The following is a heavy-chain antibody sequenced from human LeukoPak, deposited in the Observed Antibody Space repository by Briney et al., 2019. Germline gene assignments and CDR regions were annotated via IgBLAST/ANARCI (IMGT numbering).Heavy chain of an antibody. J-gene: IGHJ4*02. Sequence: SETLSLTCTVSGGSISTSYWSWIRQPAGKGLEWIGRIYTTGSTSYNPSLKSRVTISVDKSKNQFSLRLSSVTAADTAVYYCAREGTAIVRGVIILQYHFDYWGQGTLVTVSS. CDR1: GGSISTSY. CDR2: IYTTGST. V-gene: IGHV4-4*07. CDR3: AREGTAIVRGVIILQYHFDY. D-gene: IGHD3-10*01.